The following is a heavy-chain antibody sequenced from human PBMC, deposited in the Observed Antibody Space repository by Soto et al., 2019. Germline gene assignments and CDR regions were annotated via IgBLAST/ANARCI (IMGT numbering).Heavy chain of an antibody. CDR3: ARDMVISFDWLNDAFDI. V-gene: IGHV3-48*01. CDR1: GFTFRCYS. CDR2: ISSSSSTI. Sequence: GGSLRLSCAASGFTFRCYSMNWVRQAPGKGLEWVSYISSSSSTIYYADSVKGRFTISRDNAKNSLYLQMNSLRAEDTAVYYGARDMVISFDWLNDAFDIWGQGTMVTVSS. D-gene: IGHD3-9*01. J-gene: IGHJ3*02.